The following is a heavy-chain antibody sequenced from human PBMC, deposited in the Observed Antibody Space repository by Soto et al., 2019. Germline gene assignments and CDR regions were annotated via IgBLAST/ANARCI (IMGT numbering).Heavy chain of an antibody. CDR3: AVSSTSCYLCLYYDYMDV. V-gene: IGHV3-21*01. J-gene: IGHJ6*03. D-gene: IGHD2-2*01. CDR1: GFTFSSYS. Sequence: EVQLVESGGGLVKPGGSLRLSCAASGFTFSSYSMNWVRQAPGKGLEWVSSISSSSSYIYYADSVKGRFTISRDNAKNSLYRQMNSLRADDTAVYYCAVSSTSCYLCLYYDYMDVWGKGTTVTVSS. CDR2: ISSSSSYI.